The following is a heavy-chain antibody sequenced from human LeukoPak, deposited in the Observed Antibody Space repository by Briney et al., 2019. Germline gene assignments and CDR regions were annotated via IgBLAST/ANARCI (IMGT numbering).Heavy chain of an antibody. V-gene: IGHV3-9*01. CDR2: ISWNSGSI. J-gene: IGHJ4*02. CDR3: AKGLYSGSWYYFDY. D-gene: IGHD6-13*01. CDR1: GFTFDDYA. Sequence: GRSLRLSCAASGFTFDDYAMHWVRQAPGKGLEWVSGISWNSGSIGYADSVKGRFTISRDNAKNSLYLQMNSLRAEDTALYYCAKGLYSGSWYYFDYWGQGTLVTVSS.